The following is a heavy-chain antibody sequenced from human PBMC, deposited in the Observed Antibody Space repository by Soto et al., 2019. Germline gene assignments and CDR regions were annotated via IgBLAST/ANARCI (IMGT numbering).Heavy chain of an antibody. CDR2: LYSDSST. CDR3: ARGTYNYGSGDFDY. D-gene: IGHD3-10*01. J-gene: IGHJ4*02. Sequence: PGGSLRLSCVASGFTVSSNYMSWVRQAPGRGLEWLSVLYSDSSTYYADSVKGRFTISRDNSKNTLYLQMNSLRAEDTAVYYCARGTYNYGSGDFDYWGQGTLVTVSS. CDR1: GFTVSSNY. V-gene: IGHV3-53*01.